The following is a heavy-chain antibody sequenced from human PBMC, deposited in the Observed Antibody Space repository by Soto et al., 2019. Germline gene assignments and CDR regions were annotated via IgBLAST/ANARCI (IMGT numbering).Heavy chain of an antibody. J-gene: IGHJ1*01. V-gene: IGHV3-23*01. CDR1: GFTFSSFA. D-gene: IGHD3-3*01. Sequence: VQLLESGGGLVQPGGSLRLSCAASGFTFSSFAMSWVRQAPGKGLEWVSAISGAGGSTYYADSVKGRFTISRDNSKNTLYVQMDSLRVDDTAVYYCAKDTYDFWTGYQTAEYFQHWGQGTLVTVSS. CDR3: AKDTYDFWTGYQTAEYFQH. CDR2: ISGAGGST.